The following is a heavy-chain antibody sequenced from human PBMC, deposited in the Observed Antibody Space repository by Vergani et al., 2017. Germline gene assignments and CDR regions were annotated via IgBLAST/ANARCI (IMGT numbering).Heavy chain of an antibody. CDR1: GYSFNSYW. CDR2: IYPCDSDT. Sequence: EVQLVQSGAEVKKPGESLKISCKGSGYSFNSYWIGWVRQMPGKCLEWMGSIYPCDSDTRYSPSCQGQVTISADKTSSTAYLQWSSLKASDCAMYYCATSTYYYDSSGYGDYYYYYVMAVGGQGTTVTVSS. V-gene: IGHV5-51*01. CDR3: ATSTYYYDSSGYGDYYYYYVMAV. J-gene: IGHJ6*02. D-gene: IGHD3-22*01.